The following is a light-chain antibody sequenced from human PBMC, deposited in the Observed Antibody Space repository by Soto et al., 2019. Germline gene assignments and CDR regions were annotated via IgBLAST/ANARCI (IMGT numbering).Light chain of an antibody. V-gene: IGKV4-1*01. CDR3: QQYYTTPFT. J-gene: IGKJ3*01. Sequence: DILMTQSPDSLGVSLGERVTITCKSSQSLVYSSNNKNYLAWYQQKPGQPPRLLVHWASTRQSGVPDRFSGSGSGTDFTLTISSLQAEDVALYYCQQYYTTPFTFGPGTKVDIK. CDR2: WAS. CDR1: QSLVYSSNNKNY.